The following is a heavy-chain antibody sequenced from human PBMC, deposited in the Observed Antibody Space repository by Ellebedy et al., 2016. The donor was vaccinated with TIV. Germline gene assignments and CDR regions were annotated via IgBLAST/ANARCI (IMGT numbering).Heavy chain of an antibody. CDR2: IKEDGSEK. J-gene: IGHJ4*02. Sequence: GGSLRLSCAASGFIFSSYWMSWVRQAPGKGLEWVANIKEDGSEKYYADSVKGRFIISRDNAKNSLYLQMNSLRAEDTAIYYCARVIPYCGGDCLQPWGQGTLVTVSS. D-gene: IGHD2-21*02. CDR1: GFIFSSYW. V-gene: IGHV3-7*01. CDR3: ARVIPYCGGDCLQP.